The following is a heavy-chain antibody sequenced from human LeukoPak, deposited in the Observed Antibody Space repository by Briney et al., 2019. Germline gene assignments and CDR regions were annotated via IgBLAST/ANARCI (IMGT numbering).Heavy chain of an antibody. CDR2: INHSGST. D-gene: IGHD3-10*01. CDR1: GGSISSSSYY. J-gene: IGHJ4*02. Sequence: PSETLSLTCTVSGGSISSSSYYWGWIRQPPGKGLEWIGEINHSGSTNYNPSLKSRVTISVDTSKNQFSLKLSSVTAADTAVYYCATTRPVGLYGSGSYRWGQGTLVTVSS. CDR3: ATTRPVGLYGSGSYR. V-gene: IGHV4-39*07.